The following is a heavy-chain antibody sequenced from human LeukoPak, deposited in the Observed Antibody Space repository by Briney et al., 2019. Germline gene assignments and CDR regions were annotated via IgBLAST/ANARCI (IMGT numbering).Heavy chain of an antibody. CDR1: GYTFTGYY. V-gene: IGHV1-2*02. CDR3: ARYYYYGSGTDYYYYGMDV. D-gene: IGHD3-10*01. Sequence: ASVTVSCKASGYTFTGYYMHWVRQAPGQGLEWMGWINPNSGGTNYAQKFQGRVTMTRDTSISTAYMELSRLRSDDTAVYYCARYYYYGSGTDYYYYGMDVWGQGTTVTVSS. CDR2: INPNSGGT. J-gene: IGHJ6*02.